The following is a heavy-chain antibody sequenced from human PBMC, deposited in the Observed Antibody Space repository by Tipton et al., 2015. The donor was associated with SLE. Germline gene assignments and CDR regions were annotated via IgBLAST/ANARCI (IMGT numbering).Heavy chain of an antibody. CDR1: GGSFSGYY. J-gene: IGHJ4*02. V-gene: IGHV4-34*01. CDR3: ARGLTNYGGNSYHLDY. CDR2: INHSGST. D-gene: IGHD4-23*01. Sequence: TLSLTCAVYGGSFSGYYWSWIRQPPGKGLEWIGEINHSGSTNYKPSLKSPVSISVDTSQNQVSLKLRSVTAADTAVYYCARGLTNYGGNSYHLDYWGQGTLVTVSS.